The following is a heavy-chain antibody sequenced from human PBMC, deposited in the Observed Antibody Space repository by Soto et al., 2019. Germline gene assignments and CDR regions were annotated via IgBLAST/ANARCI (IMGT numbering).Heavy chain of an antibody. CDR2: IFSNDEK. J-gene: IGHJ4*02. Sequence: GSGPTLVNPTETLTLTCTVSGFSLINARMVVSWIRQPPGKALEWLAHIFSNDEKSYSTSLKSRLTISKDTSKSQVVLTMTNMDPVDTATYYCARIRGSSGWYTTDYWGQGTLVTVSS. V-gene: IGHV2-26*01. CDR1: GFSLINARMV. D-gene: IGHD6-19*01. CDR3: ARIRGSSGWYTTDY.